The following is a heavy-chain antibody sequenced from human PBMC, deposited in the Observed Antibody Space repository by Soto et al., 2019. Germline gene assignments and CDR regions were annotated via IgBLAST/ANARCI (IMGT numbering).Heavy chain of an antibody. D-gene: IGHD1-1*01. CDR3: ARSYGAYNFVDY. CDR1: GYTFTNYR. J-gene: IGHJ4*02. CDR2: IYPSDSDT. V-gene: IGHV5-51*01. Sequence: GESLKISCKGSGYTFTNYRMGWVRQMPGKGLEWMGIIYPSDSDTRYSPSFQGQVTISADKSITTAYLQWSSLKASDTAMYYCARSYGAYNFVDYWGQGTLVTVSS.